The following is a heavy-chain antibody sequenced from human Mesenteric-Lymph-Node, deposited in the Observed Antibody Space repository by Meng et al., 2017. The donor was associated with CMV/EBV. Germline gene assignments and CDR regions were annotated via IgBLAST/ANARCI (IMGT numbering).Heavy chain of an antibody. CDR2: IKLDGTDK. Sequence: GESLKISCAGSGFSFSDYWMSWVRQAPGKGLEWVANIKLDGTDKYYADSVKGRFAISRDNAKISLYLQMNSLRAEDTAIYYCAREIPGGTATLDSWGQGPLVTVSS. J-gene: IGHJ4*02. CDR1: GFSFSDYW. D-gene: IGHD3-10*01. CDR3: AREIPGGTATLDS. V-gene: IGHV3-7*01.